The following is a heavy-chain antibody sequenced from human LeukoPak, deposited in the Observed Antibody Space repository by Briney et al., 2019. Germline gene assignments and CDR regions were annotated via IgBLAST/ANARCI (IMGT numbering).Heavy chain of an antibody. Sequence: SETLSLTCTVSGGSISSYYWSWIRQPPGKGLEWIGYIYYSGSTNYNPSLKSRVTISVDTSKNQFSLKLSSVTAADTAVYYCARRNYGSGRSDCWGQGTLVTVSS. CDR1: GGSISSYY. V-gene: IGHV4-59*01. D-gene: IGHD3-10*01. CDR3: ARRNYGSGRSDC. CDR2: IYYSGST. J-gene: IGHJ4*02.